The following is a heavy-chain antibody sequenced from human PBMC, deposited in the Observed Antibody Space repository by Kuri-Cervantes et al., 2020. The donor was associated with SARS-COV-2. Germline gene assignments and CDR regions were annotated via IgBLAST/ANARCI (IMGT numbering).Heavy chain of an antibody. Sequence: SETLSLTCTVSGDSISSYYWGWIRQPPGGGLEWIGYIFYSGSTNYNPSLKSRVTISVDTSKNQFSLRLNSVTAADTAVYYCARATSYCGGDCYIFDYWGQGTLVTVSS. CDR2: IFYSGST. CDR3: ARATSYCGGDCYIFDY. CDR1: GDSISSYY. J-gene: IGHJ4*02. V-gene: IGHV4-59*01. D-gene: IGHD2-21*01.